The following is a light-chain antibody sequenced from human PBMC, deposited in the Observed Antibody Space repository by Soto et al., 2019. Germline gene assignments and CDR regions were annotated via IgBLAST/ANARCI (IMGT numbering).Light chain of an antibody. CDR3: QEHGTYPLT. Sequence: DKPLTQSPSTLSASIGDRVTFTCRASRNVGDWLAWFQQKPGKAPKLLIYKASTLESGVPSRFRGTASGTEFTLTISSLQPDDYASYYCQEHGTYPLTFGGGTKVEIK. CDR2: KAS. J-gene: IGKJ4*01. V-gene: IGKV1-5*03. CDR1: RNVGDW.